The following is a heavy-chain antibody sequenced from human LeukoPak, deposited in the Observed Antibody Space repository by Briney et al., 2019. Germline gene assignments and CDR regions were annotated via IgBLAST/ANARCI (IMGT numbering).Heavy chain of an antibody. J-gene: IGHJ5*02. CDR1: GGTFSSYA. CDR2: IIPILGIA. D-gene: IGHD6-6*01. CDR3: AKGEGSLIAALFDP. Sequence: ASVKVSCKASGGTFSSYAISWVRQAPGQGLEWMGRIIPILGIANYAQKFQGRVTITADKSTSTAYMELSSLRSEDTAVYYCAKGEGSLIAALFDPWGQGTLVTVSS. V-gene: IGHV1-69*04.